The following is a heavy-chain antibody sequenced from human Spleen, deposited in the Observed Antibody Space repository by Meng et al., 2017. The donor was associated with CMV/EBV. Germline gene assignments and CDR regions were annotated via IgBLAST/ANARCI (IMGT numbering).Heavy chain of an antibody. D-gene: IGHD3-3*01. CDR3: ARGLGGSYDFWSGSKYNWFDP. J-gene: IGHJ5*02. CDR1: GGSISSYY. CDR2: INHSGST. V-gene: IGHV4-34*01. Sequence: GSLRLSCTVSGGSISSYYWSWIRQPPGKGLEWIGEINHSGSTNYNPSLKSRVTISVDTSKNQFSLKLSSVTAADTAVYYCARGLGGSYDFWSGSKYNWFDPWGQGTLVTVSS.